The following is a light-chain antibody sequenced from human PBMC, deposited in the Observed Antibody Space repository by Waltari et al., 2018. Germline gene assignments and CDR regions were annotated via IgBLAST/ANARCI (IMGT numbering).Light chain of an antibody. CDR1: YSNIGSNV. CDR3: ASWDDSLNGHWV. V-gene: IGLV1-44*01. CDR2: RSD. J-gene: IGLJ3*02. Sequence: QSVLTQPPSASGTPGQRVTISCSGSYSNIGSNVVNWYQQLPGKAPKLLIYRSDRRPSGVPVGFSGSKSGSSASLAIDGLHSEDEADYYCASWDDSLNGHWVFGGGTKVTVL.